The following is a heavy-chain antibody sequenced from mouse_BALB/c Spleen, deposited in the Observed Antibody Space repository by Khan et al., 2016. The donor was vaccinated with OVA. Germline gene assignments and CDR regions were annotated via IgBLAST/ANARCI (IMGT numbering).Heavy chain of an antibody. CDR3: ARAYYRYDGYYAMDY. CDR2: IWGGGGT. CDR1: GFSLSRYN. V-gene: IGHV2-6-4*01. J-gene: IGHJ4*01. D-gene: IGHD2-14*01. Sequence: QVQLKQSGPGLVAPSQSLSITCTVSGFSLSRYNIHWVRQPPGKGLEWLGMIWGGGGTDYNSTLKSRLRIRKDNSKSQVLLKMNSLQTDDTAMYCCARAYYRYDGYYAMDYWGQGTSVTVSS.